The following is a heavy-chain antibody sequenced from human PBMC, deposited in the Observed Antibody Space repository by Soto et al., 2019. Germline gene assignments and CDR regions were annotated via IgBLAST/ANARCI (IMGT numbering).Heavy chain of an antibody. CDR2: ISSSGSTI. CDR3: ARDQEAGSFFPYYYGMDV. CDR1: GFTFISYE. V-gene: IGHV3-48*03. J-gene: IGHJ6*02. D-gene: IGHD6-13*01. Sequence: GGSLRLSCATSGFTFISYEMNWVRQAPGKGLEWVSYISSSGSTIYYADSVKGRFTISRDNAKNSLYLQMDSLRAEDTAVYYCARDQEAGSFFPYYYGMDVWGQGTTVTVSS.